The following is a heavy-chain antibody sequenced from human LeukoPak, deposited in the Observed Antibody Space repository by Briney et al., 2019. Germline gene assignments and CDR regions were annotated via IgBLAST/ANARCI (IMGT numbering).Heavy chain of an antibody. J-gene: IGHJ4*02. V-gene: IGHV3-74*01. CDR2: INSGGSST. Sequence: GGSLRLPCAGFGFTLSCYWMHWVRHAPGKGLVWVSRINSGGSSTNYADSVKGRFTISRDNAKNTLYLQMNSLRAEDTAVYYCVRGYRSDDWGQGTLVTVSS. CDR3: VRGYRSDD. D-gene: IGHD3-10*01. CDR1: GFTLSCYW.